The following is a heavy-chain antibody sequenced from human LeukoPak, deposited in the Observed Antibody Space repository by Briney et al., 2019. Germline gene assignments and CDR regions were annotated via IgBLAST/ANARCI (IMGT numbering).Heavy chain of an antibody. D-gene: IGHD5-12*01. J-gene: IGHJ4*02. V-gene: IGHV1-69-2*01. CDR1: GYSFTDYY. Sequence: ASVKISCEVSGYSFTDYYMHWVQQAPGKGLEWMRLVDPEDGETIYAEKFQGRVTITADTSTDTAYMELSSLRSEDTAVYYCATVYSGYENFDYWGQGTLVTVSS. CDR3: ATVYSGYENFDY. CDR2: VDPEDGET.